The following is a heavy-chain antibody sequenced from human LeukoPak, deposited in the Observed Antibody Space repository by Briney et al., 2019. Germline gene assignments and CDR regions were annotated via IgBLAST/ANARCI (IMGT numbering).Heavy chain of an antibody. D-gene: IGHD3-22*01. Sequence: ASVKVSCKASGGTFISYAISWVRQPPGQGLDWMGRIIPIFGIANYAQKFQGRVTITADKSTSTAYMELSSLRSEDTAVYYCARDRSSGSHFDYWGQGTLVTVSS. J-gene: IGHJ4*02. CDR1: GGTFISYA. V-gene: IGHV1-69*04. CDR3: ARDRSSGSHFDY. CDR2: IIPIFGIA.